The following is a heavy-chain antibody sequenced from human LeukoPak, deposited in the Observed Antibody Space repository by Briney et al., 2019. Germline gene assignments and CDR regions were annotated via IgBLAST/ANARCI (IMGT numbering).Heavy chain of an antibody. CDR2: IYYSGST. CDR1: GGSISSGDYY. J-gene: IGHJ6*02. CDR3: ARDRIGYCSSTSCYKSYYYYYDMDV. Sequence: SETLSLTCTVSGGSISSGDYYWSWIRQPPGKGLEWIGYIYYSGSTYYNPSLKSRVTISVDTSKNQFSLKLSSVTAADTAVYYCARDRIGYCSSTSCYKSYYYYYDMDVWGQGTTVTVSS. D-gene: IGHD2-2*02. V-gene: IGHV4-30-4*01.